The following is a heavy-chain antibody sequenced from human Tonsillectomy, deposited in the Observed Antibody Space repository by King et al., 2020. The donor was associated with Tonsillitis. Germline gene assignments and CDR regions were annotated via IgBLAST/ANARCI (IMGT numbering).Heavy chain of an antibody. CDR3: ARDHGYGALPALHV. V-gene: IGHV3-23*04. Sequence: VQLVECGGGWVQPGGSLRLSCAASEFTFSSYAMTWVRQAPGKGLEGVSAISGGGDRTYYANSVKGRFTISRDNSKNTLSLLMNRLRAEDTAVYYCARDHGYGALPALHVGGQGTTVTVYS. CDR1: EFTFSSYA. J-gene: IGHJ6*02. CDR2: ISGGGDRT. D-gene: IGHD3-16*01.